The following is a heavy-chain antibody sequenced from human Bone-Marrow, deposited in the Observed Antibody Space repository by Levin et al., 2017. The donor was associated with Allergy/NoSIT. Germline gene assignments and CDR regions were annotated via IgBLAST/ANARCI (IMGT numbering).Heavy chain of an antibody. CDR1: GFSFNTYG. D-gene: IGHD3-16*01. J-gene: IGHJ4*02. CDR3: VRGKGGLDY. Sequence: GESLKISCAASGFSFNTYGIHWVRQAPGKGLEWVALIWSDGSKKYYADSVKGRFTISRDNSKNTVYLEMNSLRAEDTAVYYCVRGKGGLDYWGQGTLVTVSS. CDR2: IWSDGSKK. V-gene: IGHV3-33*01.